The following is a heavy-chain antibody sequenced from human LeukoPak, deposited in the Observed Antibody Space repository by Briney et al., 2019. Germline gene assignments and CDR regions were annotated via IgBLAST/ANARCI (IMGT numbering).Heavy chain of an antibody. J-gene: IGHJ4*02. V-gene: IGHV3-30*18. CDR3: AKDGTGGYYYLDY. Sequence: PGGSLRLSCAASGFTFSRYSMNWVRQAPGMGLEWVALILYDGSNEYYADSVQGRFTISRDSSRNTLYLQMNSLRAEDTAVYYCAKDGTGGYYYLDYWGQGTLVTVSS. CDR1: GFTFSRYS. CDR2: ILYDGSNE. D-gene: IGHD3-22*01.